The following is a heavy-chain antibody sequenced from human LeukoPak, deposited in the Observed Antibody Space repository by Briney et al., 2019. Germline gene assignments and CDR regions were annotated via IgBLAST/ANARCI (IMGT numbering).Heavy chain of an antibody. V-gene: IGHV4-39*07. J-gene: IGHJ4*02. CDR2: IYYSGNT. CDR3: ARVRSSGWGKNFDY. Sequence: SETLSLTCTVSGGSISSSSYSWGWIRQPPGKGLEWIGSIYYSGNTYYNPSLKSRVTISVDTSKNQFSLKLSSVTAADTAVYYCARVRSSGWGKNFDYWGQGTLVTVSS. CDR1: GGSISSSSYS. D-gene: IGHD6-19*01.